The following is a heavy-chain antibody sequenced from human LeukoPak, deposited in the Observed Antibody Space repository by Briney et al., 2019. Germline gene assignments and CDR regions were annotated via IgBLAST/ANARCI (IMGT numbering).Heavy chain of an antibody. CDR2: IYSGGSI. Sequence: GGSLRLTCAASGFTVSTNYMSWVRQAPGKGLEWVSLIYSGGSIYYADSVKGRFTISRDNSKNTLYLQMNSLRADDTAVYYCLFGRYGGGFDSWGQGTLVIVSS. D-gene: IGHD6-19*01. J-gene: IGHJ5*01. V-gene: IGHV3-66*01. CDR1: GFTVSTNY. CDR3: LFGRYGGGFDS.